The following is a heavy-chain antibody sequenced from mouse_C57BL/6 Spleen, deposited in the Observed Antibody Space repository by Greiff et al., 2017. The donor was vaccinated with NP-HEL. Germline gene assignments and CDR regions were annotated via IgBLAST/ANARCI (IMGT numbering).Heavy chain of an antibody. CDR3: ARSNDGSTYYYAIDY. Sequence: VQLQQSGAELVRPGTSVKVSCKASGYAFTNYLIEWVKQRPGQGLEWIGVINPGSGGTNYNEKFKGKATLTADKSSSTAYMQLSSLTSEDSAVYFCARSNDGSTYYYAIDYWGQGTSVTVSS. V-gene: IGHV1-54*01. J-gene: IGHJ4*01. D-gene: IGHD1-1*01. CDR2: INPGSGGT. CDR1: GYAFTNYL.